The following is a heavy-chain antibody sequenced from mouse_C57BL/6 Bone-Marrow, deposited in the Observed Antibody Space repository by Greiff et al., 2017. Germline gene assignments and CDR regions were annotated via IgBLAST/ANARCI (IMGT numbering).Heavy chain of an antibody. CDR1: GYTFTSYG. J-gene: IGHJ2*01. CDR2: IYPRSGNT. V-gene: IGHV1-81*01. Sequence: QVQLQQSGAELARPGASVKLSCKASGYTFTSYGISWVKQRTGQGLEWIGEIYPRSGNTYYNEKFKGKATLTADKSSSTAYMELRSLTSEDSAVYFCGRKKNYGSVYYFDYGGQGTTLTVSS. CDR3: GRKKNYGSVYYFDY. D-gene: IGHD1-1*01.